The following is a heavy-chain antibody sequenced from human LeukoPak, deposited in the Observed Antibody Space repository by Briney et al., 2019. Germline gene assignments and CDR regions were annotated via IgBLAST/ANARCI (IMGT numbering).Heavy chain of an antibody. Sequence: SQTLSLTCAISGDSVSSNSAAWNWLRQYPSRGLEWLGRTYYRSKWYNDYAVSVKSRITINPDTSKNQFSLQLNSVTPEDTAVYYCARVGYCVDISCHLNWFDPWGQGTLVTVSS. CDR3: ARVGYCVDISCHLNWFDP. CDR1: GDSVSSNSAA. J-gene: IGHJ5*02. D-gene: IGHD2-15*01. V-gene: IGHV6-1*01. CDR2: TYYRSKWYN.